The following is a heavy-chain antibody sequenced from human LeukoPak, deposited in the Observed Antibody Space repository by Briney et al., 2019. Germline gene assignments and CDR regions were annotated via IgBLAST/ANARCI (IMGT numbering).Heavy chain of an antibody. CDR3: TKEPTATARSDY. CDR1: GFSFSNFG. J-gene: IGHJ4*02. Sequence: GGSLRLSCAASGFSFSNFGMHWVRQAPGKGLECVAVISYDGSNKFYVDSVKGRFTISRDNSNNALYLQMNSLRTEDTAVYYCTKEPTATARSDYWGPGTLVTVSS. D-gene: IGHD4-17*01. CDR2: ISYDGSNK. V-gene: IGHV3-30*18.